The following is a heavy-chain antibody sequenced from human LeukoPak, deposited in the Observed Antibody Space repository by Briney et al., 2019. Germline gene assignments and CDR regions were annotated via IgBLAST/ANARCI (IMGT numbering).Heavy chain of an antibody. J-gene: IGHJ5*02. CDR1: GFTFSSYW. V-gene: IGHV3-7*01. Sequence: GGSLRLSCAASGFTFSSYWMSWVRQAPGKGLEGVANIKQDGSEKYYVDSVKGRFTISRDNAKNSLYLQMNSLRAEDTAVYYCARSSYNANYDILTGGRFDPWGQGTLVTVSS. CDR3: ARSSYNANYDILTGGRFDP. CDR2: IKQDGSEK. D-gene: IGHD3-9*01.